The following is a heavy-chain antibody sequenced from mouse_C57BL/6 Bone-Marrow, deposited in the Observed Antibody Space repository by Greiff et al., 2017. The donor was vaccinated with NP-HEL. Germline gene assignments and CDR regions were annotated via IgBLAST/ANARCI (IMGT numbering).Heavy chain of an antibody. CDR1: GYTFTSYW. V-gene: IGHV1-61*01. D-gene: IGHD1-1*01. CDR2: IYPSDSET. CDR3: ARTTTGVWDYAMDY. Sequence: QVQLQQPGAELVRPGSSVKLSCKASGYTFTSYWMDWVKQRPGQGLEWIGNIYPSDSETHYNQKFKDKATLTVDKSSSTAYMQLSSLTSEDSAVYYCARTTTGVWDYAMDYWGQGTSVTVSS. J-gene: IGHJ4*01.